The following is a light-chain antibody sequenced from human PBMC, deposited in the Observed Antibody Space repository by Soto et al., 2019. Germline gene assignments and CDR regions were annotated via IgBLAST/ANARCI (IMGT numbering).Light chain of an antibody. CDR3: QESYSTS. CDR1: QSISSW. V-gene: IGKV1-39*01. Sequence: DIQLTQSPSTLSSFVADRFTITCRASQSISSWLAWYQQKPGKAPKLLIYVASNLQSGVPSRFSGSGSGTDFTLSISSLQPEDIATYYCQESYSTSFGQGTKVDIK. J-gene: IGKJ1*01. CDR2: VAS.